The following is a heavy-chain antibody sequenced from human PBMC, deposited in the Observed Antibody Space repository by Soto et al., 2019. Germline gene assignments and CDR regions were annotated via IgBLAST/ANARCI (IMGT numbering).Heavy chain of an antibody. Sequence: QVQLVQSGAEVKKPGASVKVSCKASGYTFTSYGISWVRQAPGQGLEWMGWISAYNGNTNYAQKLQGRDTMTTDTSTSTAYMELRSLRSDDTAVYYCARSEGGYSSGKHDYYYYYMDVWGKGTTVTVSS. J-gene: IGHJ6*03. CDR1: GYTFTSYG. CDR3: ARSEGGYSSGKHDYYYYYMDV. D-gene: IGHD5-18*01. CDR2: ISAYNGNT. V-gene: IGHV1-18*01.